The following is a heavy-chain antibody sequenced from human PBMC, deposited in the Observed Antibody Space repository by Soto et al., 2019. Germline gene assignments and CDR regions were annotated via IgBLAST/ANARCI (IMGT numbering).Heavy chain of an antibody. CDR2: ISAYNGNT. CDR1: GYTFTSYG. Sequence: QVQLVQSGAEVKKPGASVKVSCKASGYTFTSYGISWVRQAPGQGLEWMGWISAYNGNTNYAQKLQGRVTMTTDTSTSTAYMELRSRRSDDTAVYYCARGSYSSSSHYYYYYGMDVWGQGTTVTVSS. V-gene: IGHV1-18*01. J-gene: IGHJ6*02. D-gene: IGHD6-13*01. CDR3: ARGSYSSSSHYYYYYGMDV.